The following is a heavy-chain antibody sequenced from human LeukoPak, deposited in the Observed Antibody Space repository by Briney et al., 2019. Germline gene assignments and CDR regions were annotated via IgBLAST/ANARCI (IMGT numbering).Heavy chain of an antibody. CDR1: GFTFSSFA. Sequence: GGSLRLSCVASGFTFSSFAMNWVRQAPGKGLEWVSVISGNGGVTYYADSVKGRFTISRDNSKNTLYLQMNSLRAEDTAVYYCAKEANYVWGTYRYTLFDYWGQGTLATVSS. D-gene: IGHD3-16*02. CDR3: AKEANYVWGTYRYTLFDY. J-gene: IGHJ4*02. CDR2: ISGNGGVT. V-gene: IGHV3-23*01.